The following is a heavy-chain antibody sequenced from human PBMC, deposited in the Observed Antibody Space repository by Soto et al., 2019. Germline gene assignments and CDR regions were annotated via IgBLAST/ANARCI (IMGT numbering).Heavy chain of an antibody. CDR1: GGTFSSYA. J-gene: IGHJ3*01. D-gene: IGHD2-15*01. V-gene: IGHV1-69*06. Sequence: QVQLVQSGAEVKKPGSSVKVSCKASGGTFSSYAISWVRQAPGQGLEWMGGIIPIFGTANYAQKFQGRVTITADKSTSTAYMELSRLRSEDAAVYYCAREINAVVTRDAFDFWGQGTMVTVSS. CDR3: AREINAVVTRDAFDF. CDR2: IIPIFGTA.